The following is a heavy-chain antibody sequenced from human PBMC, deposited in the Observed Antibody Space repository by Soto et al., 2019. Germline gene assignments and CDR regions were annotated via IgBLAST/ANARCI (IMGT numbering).Heavy chain of an antibody. CDR2: IHHSGST. CDR1: GDAISSNNW. J-gene: IGHJ6*02. D-gene: IGHD2-15*01. CDR3: ARGHCSGGSCYSPGYYHGIDV. Sequence: SETLSLTCAVSGDAISSNNWWTWVRQPPGKGPEWIGEIHHSGSTNYNPSLKSRVTISVDTSKDQFSLKLTSVTAADTAVYYCARGHCSGGSCYSPGYYHGIDVWGQGTTVTVSS. V-gene: IGHV4-4*02.